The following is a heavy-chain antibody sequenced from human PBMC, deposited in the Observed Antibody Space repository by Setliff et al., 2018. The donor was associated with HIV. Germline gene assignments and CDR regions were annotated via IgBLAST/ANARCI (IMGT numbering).Heavy chain of an antibody. Sequence: SETLSLTCTVSGGSISSHYWSWIRQPPGKGLEWIGYIYYSGSTNYNPSLKSRVTISVDTSKNQFSLKLSSVTAADTAVYYCARDGPLEGSYRYYYYYMDVWGKGTTVTVPS. J-gene: IGHJ6*03. V-gene: IGHV4-59*11. D-gene: IGHD3-10*01. CDR3: ARDGPLEGSYRYYYYYMDV. CDR1: GGSISSHY. CDR2: IYYSGST.